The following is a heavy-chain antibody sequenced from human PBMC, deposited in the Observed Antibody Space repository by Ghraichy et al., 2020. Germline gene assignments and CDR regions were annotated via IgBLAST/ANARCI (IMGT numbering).Heavy chain of an antibody. D-gene: IGHD5-18*01. V-gene: IGHV3-30-3*01. CDR3: ARVGRGYSYGQGFDS. Sequence: LNISCAASGFIFRDYALHWVRQAPGKGLDWVAVISHDGNNKYYADSVRGRFTISRDDSRNTLYLQMNSLTTEDAALYSCARVGRGYSYGQGFDSWGQGTLVTVS. J-gene: IGHJ4*02. CDR2: ISHDGNNK. CDR1: GFIFRDYA.